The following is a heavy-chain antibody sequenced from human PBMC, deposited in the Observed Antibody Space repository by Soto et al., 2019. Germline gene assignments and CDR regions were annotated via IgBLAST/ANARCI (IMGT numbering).Heavy chain of an antibody. CDR3: AKGRFRGLDNGDFDF. V-gene: IGHV3-23*01. Sequence: LRLSPSASGFTLRNFPMSWVRQAPSDGLEWVSVVSGAGITTKYADSVKRPFIISKANSNNTVTMQMHSLRAQYPGTYYCAKGRFRGLDNGDFDFWGQGTLVTVSS. J-gene: IGHJ4*02. D-gene: IGHD2-8*01. CDR1: GFTLRNFP. CDR2: VSGAGITT.